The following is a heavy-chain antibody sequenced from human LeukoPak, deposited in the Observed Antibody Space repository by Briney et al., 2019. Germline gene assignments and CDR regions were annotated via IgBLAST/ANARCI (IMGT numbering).Heavy chain of an antibody. CDR2: ISWNSGSI. CDR1: GFTFSSYA. V-gene: IGHV3-9*01. CDR3: AKGINYGDYVLALYFDY. J-gene: IGHJ4*02. D-gene: IGHD4-17*01. Sequence: GGSLRLSCAASGFTFSSYAMSWVRQAPGKGLEWVSGISWNSGSIGYADSVKGRFTISRDNAKNSLYLQMNSLRAEDTALYYCAKGINYGDYVLALYFDYWGQGTLVTVSS.